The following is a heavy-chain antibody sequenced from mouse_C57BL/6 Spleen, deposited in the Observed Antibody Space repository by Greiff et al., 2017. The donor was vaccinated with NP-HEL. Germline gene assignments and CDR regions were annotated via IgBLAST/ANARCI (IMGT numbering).Heavy chain of an antibody. CDR2: ISSGSSTI. CDR1: GFTFSDYG. Sequence: EVQRVESGGGLVKPGGSLKLSCAASGFTFSDYGMHWVRQAPEKGLEWVAYISSGSSTIYYADTVKGRFTISRDNAKNTLFLQMTSLRSEDTAMYYCARQRDYYGSSFYAMDYWGQGTSVTVSS. V-gene: IGHV5-17*01. J-gene: IGHJ4*01. CDR3: ARQRDYYGSSFYAMDY. D-gene: IGHD1-1*01.